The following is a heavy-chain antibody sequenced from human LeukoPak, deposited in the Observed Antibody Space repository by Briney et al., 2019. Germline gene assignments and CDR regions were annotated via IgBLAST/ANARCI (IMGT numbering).Heavy chain of an antibody. CDR2: ISGSGGST. Sequence: GGSLRLSCAASGFTFSSYAMSRVRQAPGKGLEWVSAISGSGGSTYYADSVKGRFTISKDNSKNTLYLQMNSLRAEDTAVYYCAKGVVVIIDAFDIWGQGTMVTVSS. CDR3: AKGVVVIIDAFDI. D-gene: IGHD2-15*01. V-gene: IGHV3-23*01. CDR1: GFTFSSYA. J-gene: IGHJ3*02.